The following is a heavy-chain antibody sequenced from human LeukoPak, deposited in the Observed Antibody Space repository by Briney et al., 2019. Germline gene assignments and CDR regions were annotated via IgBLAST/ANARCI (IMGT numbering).Heavy chain of an antibody. V-gene: IGHV3-23*01. CDR1: GFTFSSDA. J-gene: IGHJ4*02. Sequence: GGSLRLSCAASGFTFSSDAMSWVRQAPGKGLEWVSAISGSGGSTYYADSVKGRFTISRDNSKNTLYLQMNSLRAEDTAVYYCAKDLSHRGYSGYDCGYWGQGTLVTVSS. CDR3: AKDLSHRGYSGYDCGY. D-gene: IGHD5-12*01. CDR2: ISGSGGST.